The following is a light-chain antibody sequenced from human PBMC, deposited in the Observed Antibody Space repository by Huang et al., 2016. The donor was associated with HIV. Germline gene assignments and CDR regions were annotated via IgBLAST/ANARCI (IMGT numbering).Light chain of an antibody. CDR1: QGMSTS. CDR2: STS. V-gene: IGKV1-NL1*01. CDR3: QQYYSSPPT. J-gene: IGKJ1*01. Sequence: DIQMTQSPSSLSASVGDRVTITCRASQGMSTSLAWYQQKPGKAPKLLLYSTSRLESGVPSRFIGSGSGTVYTRTSSRLQPEDFAVYHCQQYYSSPPTFGQGTKVEIK.